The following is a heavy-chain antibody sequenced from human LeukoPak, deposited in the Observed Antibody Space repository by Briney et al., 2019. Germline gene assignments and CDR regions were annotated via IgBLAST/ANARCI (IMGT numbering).Heavy chain of an antibody. CDR3: ARVGGGQQLVASPLSYFDY. D-gene: IGHD6-13*01. J-gene: IGHJ4*02. Sequence: SETLSLTCTVSGGSISSHYWSWGRQPPGKGLEWMCYIYYSGSTKYNPSLKSRVTISVDTSKNQFSLKLSSVTAADTAVYYCARVGGGQQLVASPLSYFDYWGQGTLVTVSS. CDR2: IYYSGST. V-gene: IGHV4-59*11. CDR1: GGSISSHY.